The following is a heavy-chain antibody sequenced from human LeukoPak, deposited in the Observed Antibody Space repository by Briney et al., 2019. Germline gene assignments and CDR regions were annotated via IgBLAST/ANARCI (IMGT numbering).Heavy chain of an antibody. CDR1: GYTFTGYY. Sequence: ASVKVSCKASGYTFTGYYMHWVRQAPGQGLEWMGIINPSGGSTSYAQKFQGRVTMTRDTSTSTVYMELSSLRSEDTAVYYCAREYYYDSSVHPHGHMDVWGKGTTVTISS. J-gene: IGHJ6*03. V-gene: IGHV1-46*01. CDR3: AREYYYDSSVHPHGHMDV. CDR2: INPSGGST. D-gene: IGHD3-22*01.